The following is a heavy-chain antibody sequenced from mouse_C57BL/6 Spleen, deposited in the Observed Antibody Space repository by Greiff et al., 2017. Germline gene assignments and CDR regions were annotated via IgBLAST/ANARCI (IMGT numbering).Heavy chain of an antibody. Sequence: EVQLQQSGAELVRPGASVKLSCTASGFNIKDDYMHWVKQRPEQGLEWIGWIDPENGDTEYASKFQGKATITADTSSNTAYLQLSSLTSEDTAVYYCTIDYDGNYAMDYWGQGTSVTVSS. V-gene: IGHV14-4*01. CDR2: IDPENGDT. CDR1: GFNIKDDY. D-gene: IGHD2-4*01. J-gene: IGHJ4*01. CDR3: TIDYDGNYAMDY.